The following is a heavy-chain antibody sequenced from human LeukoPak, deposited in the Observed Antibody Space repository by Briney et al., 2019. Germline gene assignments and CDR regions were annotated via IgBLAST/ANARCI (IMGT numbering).Heavy chain of an antibody. CDR1: GGTFSSYA. CDR2: TIPMFDTA. Sequence: ASVKVSCKTSGGTFSSYAISWVRQAPGQGLEWMGGTIPMFDTANYAHKFQGRVTITADESTSTTYMELSSLRSEDTAVYYCARVGSVEWLLYGDYWGQGTLVTVSS. J-gene: IGHJ4*02. V-gene: IGHV1-69*13. D-gene: IGHD3-3*01. CDR3: ARVGSVEWLLYGDY.